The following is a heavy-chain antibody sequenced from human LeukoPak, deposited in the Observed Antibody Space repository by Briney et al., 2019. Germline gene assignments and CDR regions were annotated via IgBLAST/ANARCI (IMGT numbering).Heavy chain of an antibody. CDR3: ARAIVGATPYYFDY. D-gene: IGHD1-26*01. Sequence: SVKVSCKASGGTFSSYAISWVRQAPGQGLEWMGRIIPILGIANYAQKFQGRVTITADKSTSTAYMELSSLRSEDTAVYYCARAIVGATPYYFDYWGQGTLVTVSS. CDR1: GGTFSSYA. CDR2: IIPILGIA. J-gene: IGHJ4*02. V-gene: IGHV1-69*04.